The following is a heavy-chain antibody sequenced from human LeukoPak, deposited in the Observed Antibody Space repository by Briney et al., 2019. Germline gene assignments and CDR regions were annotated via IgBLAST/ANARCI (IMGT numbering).Heavy chain of an antibody. Sequence: GASVTVSCKASGYTFTGYYMHWVRQAPGQGREWMGWINPNSGGTNYAQKFQGRVTMTRDTSISTAYMEVSSLRFEDTAVYYCARGAYAKEEPAPPGWDYWGQGTLVTVSS. CDR1: GYTFTGYY. D-gene: IGHD1-26*01. V-gene: IGHV1-2*02. CDR3: ARGAYAKEEPAPPGWDY. CDR2: INPNSGGT. J-gene: IGHJ4*02.